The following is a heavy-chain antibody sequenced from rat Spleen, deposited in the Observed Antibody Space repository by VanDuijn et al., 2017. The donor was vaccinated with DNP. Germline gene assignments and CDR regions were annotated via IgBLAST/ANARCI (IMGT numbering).Heavy chain of an antibody. CDR2: ISFDGSGT. D-gene: IGHD1-9*01. V-gene: IGHV5-7*01. J-gene: IGHJ2*01. CDR1: GFPFSDYN. Sequence: EVQLVASGGGLVQPGRSLKLSCAASGFPFSDYNMAWVRQAPKKGLEWVATISFDGSGTYYRDSVKGRFTVSRDNEKSALYLQMDSLRSEDTATYYCASHTYYGYDYFVYWGQGVMVTVSS. CDR3: ASHTYYGYDYFVY.